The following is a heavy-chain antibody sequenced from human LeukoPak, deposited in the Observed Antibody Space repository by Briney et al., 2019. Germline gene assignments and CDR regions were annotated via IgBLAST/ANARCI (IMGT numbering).Heavy chain of an antibody. D-gene: IGHD3-3*01. J-gene: IGHJ6*02. CDR2: IYYSGST. V-gene: IGHV4-59*01. CDR3: ARGSYYDFWSGYYKMGNYYGMDV. CDR1: GGSISSYY. Sequence: SETLSLTCTVSGGSISSYYWSWLRQPPGKGLEWIGYIYYSGSTNYNPSLKSRVTISVDTSKNQFSLKLSSVTAADTAVYYCARGSYYDFWSGYYKMGNYYGMDVWGQGTTVTVSS.